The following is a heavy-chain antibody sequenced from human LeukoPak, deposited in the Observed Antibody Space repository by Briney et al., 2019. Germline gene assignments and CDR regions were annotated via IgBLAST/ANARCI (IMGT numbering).Heavy chain of an antibody. CDR3: AKSVA. V-gene: IGHV3-30*18. CDR2: IPYDGSNK. J-gene: IGHJ4*02. CDR1: GFSFSGYA. Sequence: PGGSLRLSCAASGFSFSGYAMNWVRQAPGKGLEWVAVIPYDGSNKYYADSVKGRFAISRDNSKNTLYLQMNSLRAEDTAVYYCAKSVAWGQGTLVTVSS. D-gene: IGHD5/OR15-5a*01.